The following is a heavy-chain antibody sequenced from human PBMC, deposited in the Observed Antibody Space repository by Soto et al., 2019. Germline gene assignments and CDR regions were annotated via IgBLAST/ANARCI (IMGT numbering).Heavy chain of an antibody. Sequence: EVQLVESGGGLVKPGGSLRLSCAASAFSFSHAWLNWVRQAPGKGLEWVGRIKRKIDGEATDYAAPVKGRFTVLRDDSKSALYLQMNSLKGVVTAVYDCTTGSVEGVWGQGTTVTVS. CDR2: IKRKIDGEAT. J-gene: IGHJ6*02. CDR3: TTGSVEGV. CDR1: AFSFSHAW. V-gene: IGHV3-15*07. D-gene: IGHD2-15*01.